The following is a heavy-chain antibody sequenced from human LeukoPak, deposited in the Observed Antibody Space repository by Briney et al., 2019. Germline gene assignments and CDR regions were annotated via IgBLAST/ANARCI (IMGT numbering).Heavy chain of an antibody. D-gene: IGHD3-9*01. CDR1: GCTFTSYD. CDR2: MNPNSGNT. V-gene: IGHV1-8*01. J-gene: IGHJ4*02. Sequence: ASVKVSCMASGCTFTSYDINWVRQATAQGLEWMGWMNPNSGNTGYAQKFQGRVTMTRNTYISTAYMQLSSLRSEDTAVYYCARGGLSILTGYYLDYWGQGTLVTVSS. CDR3: ARGGLSILTGYYLDY.